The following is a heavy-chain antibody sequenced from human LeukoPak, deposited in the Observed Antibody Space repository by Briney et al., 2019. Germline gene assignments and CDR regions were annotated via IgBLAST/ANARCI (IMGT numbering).Heavy chain of an antibody. J-gene: IGHJ4*02. CDR2: IYYSGST. CDR1: GGSISSYY. V-gene: IGHV4-59*08. Sequence: SETLSPTCTVSGGSISSYYWSWIRQPPGKGLEWIGYIYYSGSTNYNPSLKSRVTISVDTSKNQFSLKLSSVTAADAAVYYCAGGTYSSGRSLSYWGQGTLVTVSS. CDR3: AGGTYSSGRSLSY. D-gene: IGHD6-19*01.